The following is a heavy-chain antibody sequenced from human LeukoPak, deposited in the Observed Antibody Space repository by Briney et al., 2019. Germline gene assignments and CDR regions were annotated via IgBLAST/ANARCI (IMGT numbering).Heavy chain of an antibody. J-gene: IGHJ4*02. CDR3: ARRNFGDYDHYFDY. CDR1: GDSISSYY. CDR2: ISYSGST. D-gene: IGHD4-17*01. V-gene: IGHV4-59*08. Sequence: TSETLSLTCTVSGDSISSYYWSWIRQPPGKGLEWIGYISYSGSTNYNPSLKSRVTISVDTSRNQFSLKLSSVTAADTAVYYCARRNFGDYDHYFDYWGQGTLVTVSS.